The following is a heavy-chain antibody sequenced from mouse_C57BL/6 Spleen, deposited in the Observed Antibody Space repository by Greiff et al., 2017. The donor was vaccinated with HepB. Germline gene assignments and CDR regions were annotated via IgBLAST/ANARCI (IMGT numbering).Heavy chain of an antibody. CDR1: GFTFSSYA. V-gene: IGHV5-9-1*02. Sequence: EVKLMESGEGLVKPGGSLKLSCAASGFTFSSYAMSWVRQTPEKRLEWVAYISSGGDYIYYADTVKGRFTISRDNARNTLYLQMSSLKSEDTAMYYCTRGDPYFDVWGTGTTVTVSS. J-gene: IGHJ1*03. CDR3: TRGDPYFDV. CDR2: ISSGGDYI.